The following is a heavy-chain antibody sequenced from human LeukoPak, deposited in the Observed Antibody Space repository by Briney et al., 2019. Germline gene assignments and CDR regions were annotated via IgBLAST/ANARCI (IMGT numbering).Heavy chain of an antibody. Sequence: ASVKVSCKASGYTFTSYYMHWVRQAPGQGLEWMGIINPSGGSTSYAQKFQGRVTTTRDTSTSTVYMELSSLRSEDTAVYYCARDVGYYYDSSGSRFDYWGQGTLVTVSS. D-gene: IGHD3-22*01. CDR2: INPSGGST. CDR1: GYTFTSYY. V-gene: IGHV1-46*01. J-gene: IGHJ4*02. CDR3: ARDVGYYYDSSGSRFDY.